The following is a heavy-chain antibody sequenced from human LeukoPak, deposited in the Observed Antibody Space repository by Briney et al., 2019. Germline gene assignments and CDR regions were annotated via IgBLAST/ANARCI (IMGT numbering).Heavy chain of an antibody. Sequence: KPSETLSLTCTVSDGSISSYYWSWIRQPPGKGLEWIGYIYYSGSTNYNPSLKSRVTISVDTSKNQFSLKLSSVTAADTAVYYCAGYSSGWSTFDYWGQGTLVTVSS. CDR3: AGYSSGWSTFDY. V-gene: IGHV4-59*01. CDR1: DGSISSYY. D-gene: IGHD6-19*01. J-gene: IGHJ4*02. CDR2: IYYSGST.